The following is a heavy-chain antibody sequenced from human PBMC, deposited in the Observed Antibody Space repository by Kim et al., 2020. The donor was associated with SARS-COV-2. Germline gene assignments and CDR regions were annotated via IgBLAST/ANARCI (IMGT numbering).Heavy chain of an antibody. D-gene: IGHD3-22*01. CDR1: GFTFSSYA. CDR2: ISYDGSNK. V-gene: IGHV3-30*04. J-gene: IGHJ4*02. Sequence: GGSLRLSCAASGFTFSSYAMHWVRQAPGKGLEWVAVISYDGSNKYYADSVKGRFTISRDNSKNTLYLQMNSLRAEDTAVYYCARLEYYYDSSGYYYHFDYWGQGTLVTVSS. CDR3: ARLEYYYDSSGYYYHFDY.